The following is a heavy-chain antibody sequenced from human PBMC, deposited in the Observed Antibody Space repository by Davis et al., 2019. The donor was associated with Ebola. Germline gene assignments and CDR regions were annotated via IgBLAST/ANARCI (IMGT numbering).Heavy chain of an antibody. J-gene: IGHJ6*02. V-gene: IGHV3-30-3*01. CDR3: ARDKSSSYCYGMDV. Sequence: GESLKISCAASGFTFSSYAIHWVRQAPGKGLEWLALISYDGGNKYYADSAKGRFTISRDNVKNTLYLQMNSLRAEDTAVYYCARDKSSSYCYGMDVWGQGTTVTVSS. CDR2: ISYDGGNK. CDR1: GFTFSSYA. D-gene: IGHD2-15*01.